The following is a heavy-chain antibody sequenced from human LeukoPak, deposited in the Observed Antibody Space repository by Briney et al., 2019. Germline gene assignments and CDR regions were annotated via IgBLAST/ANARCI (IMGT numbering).Heavy chain of an antibody. CDR3: ARSVDTAMVSHYYYYMDV. D-gene: IGHD5-18*01. J-gene: IGHJ6*03. CDR1: GFTFSSYE. CDR2: ISSSGSTI. Sequence: GGSLRLSCAASGFTFSSYEMNWVRQAPGKGLEWVSYISSSGSTIYYADSVKGRFTISRDNAKNSLYLQMNSLRAEDTALYYCARSVDTAMVSHYYYYMDVWGKGTTVTVSS. V-gene: IGHV3-48*03.